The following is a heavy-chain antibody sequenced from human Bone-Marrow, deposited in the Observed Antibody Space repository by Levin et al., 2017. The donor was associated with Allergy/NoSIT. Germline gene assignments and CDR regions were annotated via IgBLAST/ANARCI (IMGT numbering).Heavy chain of an antibody. CDR3: ARKRLLAAFDI. J-gene: IGHJ3*02. Sequence: LSLTCAASGFTFSDYYMSWIRQAPGKGLEWVSYISSSGSTIYYADSVKGRFTISRDNAKNSLYLQMNSLRAEDTAVYYCARKRLLAAFDIWGQGTMVTVSS. CDR1: GFTFSDYY. CDR2: ISSSGSTI. D-gene: IGHD5-18*01. V-gene: IGHV3-11*01.